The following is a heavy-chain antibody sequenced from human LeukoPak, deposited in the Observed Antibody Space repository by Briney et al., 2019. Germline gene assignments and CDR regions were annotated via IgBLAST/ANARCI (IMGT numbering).Heavy chain of an antibody. CDR2: MNPNSGNT. CDR1: GGTFSSYA. Sequence: GASVKVSCKASGGTFSSYAISWVRQAPGQGLEWMGWMNPNSGNTGYAQKFQGRVTITRNTSISTAYMELSSLRSEDTAVYYCARGPEAARYKYYYYMDVWGKGTTVTVSS. V-gene: IGHV1-8*03. J-gene: IGHJ6*03. CDR3: ARGPEAARYKYYYYMDV. D-gene: IGHD6-6*01.